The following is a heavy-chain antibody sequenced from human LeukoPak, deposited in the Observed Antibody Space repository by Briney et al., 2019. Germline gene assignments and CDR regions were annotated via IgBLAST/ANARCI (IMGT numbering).Heavy chain of an antibody. CDR2: IYYSGST. CDR3: ARGLYCSGGSCFYDY. D-gene: IGHD2-15*01. Sequence: SETLSLTCTVSGGSISSYYWSWIRQPPGKGLEWIGHIYYSGSTNYNPSLKSRVTISVDTSKNQFSLKLSSVTAADTAVYYCARGLYCSGGSCFYDYWGQGTLVTVSS. J-gene: IGHJ4*02. CDR1: GGSISSYY. V-gene: IGHV4-59*01.